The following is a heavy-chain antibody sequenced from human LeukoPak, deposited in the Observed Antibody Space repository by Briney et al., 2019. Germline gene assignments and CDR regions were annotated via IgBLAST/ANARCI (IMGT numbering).Heavy chain of an antibody. CDR3: AREGSYLNSGGSYYLHWLDP. J-gene: IGHJ5*02. Sequence: GGSLRLSCAASGFTFRRYWMHWVRQAPGKGLEWVSYGDTEGSMTSYADSVKGRFTISRDNAKNTLYLEMHSLRVEDTAIYYCAREGSYLNSGGSYYLHWLDPWGQGTLVTVSS. CDR2: GDTEGSMT. D-gene: IGHD3-22*01. CDR1: GFTFRRYW. V-gene: IGHV3-74*01.